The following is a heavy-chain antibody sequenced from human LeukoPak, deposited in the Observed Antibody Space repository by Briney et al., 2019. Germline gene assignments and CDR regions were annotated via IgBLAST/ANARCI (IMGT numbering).Heavy chain of an antibody. CDR1: GYTFTSYY. D-gene: IGHD5-18*01. Sequence: GASVEVSCKASGYTFTSYYMHWVRQAPEQGLEWMGIINPSGGSTSYAQKFQGRVTMTRDTSTSTVYMELSSLRSEDTAVYYCAREGDVDTATWHWFDPWGQGTLVTVSS. CDR2: INPSGGST. V-gene: IGHV1-46*01. J-gene: IGHJ5*02. CDR3: AREGDVDTATWHWFDP.